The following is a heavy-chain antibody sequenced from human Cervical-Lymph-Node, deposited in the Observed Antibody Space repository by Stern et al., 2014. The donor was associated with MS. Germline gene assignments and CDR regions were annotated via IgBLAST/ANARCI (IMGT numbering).Heavy chain of an antibody. Sequence: QVQLVQSGSEVKKPGASVKVSCKASGYTFTNYGITWVRQAPGRGLEWMGWISAYNVDTNYAQNLQGRVTMTTDTSMTTAYMELRSLRSDDTAVYYCARTYVRAFDYWGQGSLVTVSS. CDR1: GYTFTNYG. J-gene: IGHJ4*02. CDR2: ISAYNVDT. CDR3: ARTYVRAFDY. V-gene: IGHV1-18*01. D-gene: IGHD3-16*01.